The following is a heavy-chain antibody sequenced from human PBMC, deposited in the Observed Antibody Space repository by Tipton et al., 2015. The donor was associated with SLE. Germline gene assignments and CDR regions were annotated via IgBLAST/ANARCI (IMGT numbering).Heavy chain of an antibody. CDR3: AGRGDLVVVTAYLDY. V-gene: IGHV4-34*01. D-gene: IGHD2-21*02. CDR1: GGSFSGYY. CDR2: INHSRST. Sequence: TLSLTCAVYGGSFSGYYWSWIRQPPGKGLEWIGEINHSRSTNYNPSLKSRVTISVDTSKNQFSLKLSSVTAADTAVYYCAGRGDLVVVTAYLDYWGQGTLVTVSS. J-gene: IGHJ4*02.